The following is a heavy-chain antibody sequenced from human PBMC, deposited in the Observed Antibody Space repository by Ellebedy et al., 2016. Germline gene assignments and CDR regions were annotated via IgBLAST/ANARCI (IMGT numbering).Heavy chain of an antibody. J-gene: IGHJ4*02. CDR2: ISVGETYK. V-gene: IGHV3-30*02. Sequence: GESLKISXAASEFTFSSYGMHWVRQAPGKGLEWVAFISVGETYKYTADSVKGRFTISRDNSKNTLSLQMNSLSAEDTAVYYCVRGTNYAFDYWGQGTLVTVSA. CDR3: VRGTNYAFDY. D-gene: IGHD1-26*01. CDR1: EFTFSSYG.